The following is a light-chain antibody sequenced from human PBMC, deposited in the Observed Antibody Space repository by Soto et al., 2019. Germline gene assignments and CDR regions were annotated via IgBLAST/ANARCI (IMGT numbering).Light chain of an antibody. CDR2: SNH. CDR3: AAWDGSLNGYV. Sequence: QSVLTQPPSASGTPGQTVTICCSGSSSNIGSNAVSWYQQLPGTAPKLLIYSNHQRPSGVPDRLSGAKSGTSASLAMSGLQSEDEADYYCAAWDGSLNGYVFGTGTKLTVL. V-gene: IGLV1-44*01. J-gene: IGLJ1*01. CDR1: SSNIGSNA.